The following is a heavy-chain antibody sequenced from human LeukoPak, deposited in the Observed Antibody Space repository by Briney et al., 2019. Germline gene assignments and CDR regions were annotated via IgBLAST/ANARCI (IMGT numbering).Heavy chain of an antibody. CDR2: ISAYNGNT. V-gene: IGHV1-18*01. CDR1: GYTFTSYG. D-gene: IGHD3-22*01. Sequence: ASVKVSCKASGYTFTSYGSSWVRQAPGQGLEWMGWISAYNGNTNYAQKLQGRVTMTTDTSTSTAYMELRSLRSDDTAVYYCARDRPVAKYYYDSSGYGNDYWGQGTLVTVSS. CDR3: ARDRPVAKYYYDSSGYGNDY. J-gene: IGHJ4*02.